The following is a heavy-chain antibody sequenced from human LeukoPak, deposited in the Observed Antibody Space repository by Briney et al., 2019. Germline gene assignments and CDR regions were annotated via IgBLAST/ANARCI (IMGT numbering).Heavy chain of an antibody. CDR1: GFTFDDYA. CDR2: ISWNSGSI. J-gene: IGHJ6*02. Sequence: GGSLRLSCAASGFTFDDYAMHWVRQAPGKGLEWVSGISWNSGSIGYADSVKGRFTISRDNAKNSLYLQMNSLRAEDAALYYCAKDGDYDILTGYQGRYYYGMDVWGQGTTVTVSS. V-gene: IGHV3-9*01. CDR3: AKDGDYDILTGYQGRYYYGMDV. D-gene: IGHD3-9*01.